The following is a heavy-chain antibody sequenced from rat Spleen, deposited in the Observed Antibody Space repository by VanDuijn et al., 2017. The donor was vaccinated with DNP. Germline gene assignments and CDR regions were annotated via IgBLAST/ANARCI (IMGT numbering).Heavy chain of an antibody. V-gene: IGHV5S13*01. Sequence: EVQLVESGGGLVQPGRSLKLSCAASGFTFCAYYMAWVRQAPAKGLEWVAYIGSAAYAPYYGDSVRGRFTISRDNAKNTQYLQMDSLRSEDTATYYWVRHEDSSSHIYGFAYWGQGTLVTVSS. CDR2: IGSAAYAP. D-gene: IGHD1-2*01. CDR3: VRHEDSSSHIYGFAY. J-gene: IGHJ3*01. CDR1: GFTFCAYY.